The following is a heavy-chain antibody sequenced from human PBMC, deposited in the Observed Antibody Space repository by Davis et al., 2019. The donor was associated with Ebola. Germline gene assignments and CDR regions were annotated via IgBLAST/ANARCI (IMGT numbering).Heavy chain of an antibody. Sequence: GGSLRLSCAGSGFTFSSYGMHWVRQAPGKGLEWVALISYDGDNKYYGDSVKGRFTISRDNSKNTLSLQMGRLRSDDTAMYYCVRDFFEFSSSSFSDSWGQGTLVTVSS. J-gene: IGHJ4*02. V-gene: IGHV3-30*03. CDR1: GFTFSSYG. CDR2: ISYDGDNK. CDR3: VRDFFEFSSSSFSDS. D-gene: IGHD6-6*01.